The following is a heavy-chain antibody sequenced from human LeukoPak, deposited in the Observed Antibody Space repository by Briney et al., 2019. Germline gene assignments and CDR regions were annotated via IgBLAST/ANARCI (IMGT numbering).Heavy chain of an antibody. D-gene: IGHD3-9*01. Sequence: GGSLRLSCAASGFTLDEYTMHWVRQAPGKGLDWVSLITRDAYSTYYADSVKGRFTISRDNIKNSLYLQMNNLRPEDTALYYCATEKWRYFDNWGRGTLVTVSS. CDR1: GFTLDEYT. CDR3: ATEKWRYFDN. J-gene: IGHJ4*02. V-gene: IGHV3-43*01. CDR2: ITRDAYST.